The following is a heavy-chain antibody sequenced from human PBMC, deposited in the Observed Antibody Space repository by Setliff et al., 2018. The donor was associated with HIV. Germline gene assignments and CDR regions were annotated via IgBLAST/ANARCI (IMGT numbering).Heavy chain of an antibody. CDR2: TIPIFGTT. D-gene: IGHD4-4*01. CDR1: GGTFSSYT. Sequence: SVKVSCKASGGTFSSYTISWVRQAPGQGLEWMGGTIPIFGTTNYAQKFQGRVTITADESTSTAYMELSSLRSEDTAVYYCAMSMTTYPVSRAFDIWGQGTMVTVSS. J-gene: IGHJ3*02. V-gene: IGHV1-69*13. CDR3: AMSMTTYPVSRAFDI.